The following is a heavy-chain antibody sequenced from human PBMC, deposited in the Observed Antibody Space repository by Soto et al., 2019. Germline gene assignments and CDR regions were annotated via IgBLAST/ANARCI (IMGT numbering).Heavy chain of an antibody. V-gene: IGHV4-34*01. CDR3: ASKGAPSEYSSSAPKNNWFDP. Sequence: SETLSLTCAVYGGSFSGYYWSWIRQPPGKGLEWIGEINHSGSTNYNPSLKSRVTISVDTSKNQFSLKLSSVTAADTAVYYCASKGAPSEYSSSAPKNNWFDPWGQGTLVTVSS. D-gene: IGHD6-6*01. CDR1: GGSFSGYY. CDR2: INHSGST. J-gene: IGHJ5*02.